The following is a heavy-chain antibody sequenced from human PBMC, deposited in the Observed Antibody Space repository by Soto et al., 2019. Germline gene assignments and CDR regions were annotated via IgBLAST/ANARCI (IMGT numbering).Heavy chain of an antibody. CDR2: INHSGST. CDR1: GGSFSGYY. J-gene: IGHJ6*03. CDR3: ARGRVVVVAATSYYYYYMDV. V-gene: IGHV4-34*01. D-gene: IGHD2-15*01. Sequence: QVQLQQWGAGLLKPSETLSLTCVVYGGSFSGYYWSWIRQPPGKGLEWIGEINHSGSTNYNPSLKSRATISVDTSKNQFSLKLSSVTAADTAVYYCARGRVVVVAATSYYYYYMDVWGKGTTVTVSS.